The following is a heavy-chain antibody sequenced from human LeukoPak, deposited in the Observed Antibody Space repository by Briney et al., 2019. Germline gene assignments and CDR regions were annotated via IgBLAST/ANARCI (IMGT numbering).Heavy chain of an antibody. V-gene: IGHV4-38-2*02. D-gene: IGHD3-22*01. Sequence: SETLSLTCSVSDYSISSGYYWGWIRQPPGKGLEWIGSMEWIGSIYHSGSAYYNPSLKSRVTISVDTSKNQFSLKLSSVTAADTAVYYCARGPPKGHDDSSDHYVPACFDYWGQGTLVTVSS. CDR2: IYHSGSA. J-gene: IGHJ4*02. CDR1: DYSISSGYY. CDR3: ARGPPKGHDDSSDHYVPACFDY.